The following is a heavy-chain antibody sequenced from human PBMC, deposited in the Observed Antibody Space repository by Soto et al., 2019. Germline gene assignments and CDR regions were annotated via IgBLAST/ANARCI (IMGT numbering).Heavy chain of an antibody. J-gene: IGHJ1*01. Sequence: QVQLVESGGGVVHPGRSLRLACTTSGFTFSAYGMHWVRQAPGKGLEWVAVMFYDGSNEYYADSVKGRFIISRDNSKNTLYLQMSSLRAEDTAVYYCVKSNYDLWSGDHWGQGTLVTVAS. CDR1: GFTFSAYG. CDR3: VKSNYDLWSGDH. CDR2: MFYDGSNE. V-gene: IGHV3-33*06. D-gene: IGHD3-3*01.